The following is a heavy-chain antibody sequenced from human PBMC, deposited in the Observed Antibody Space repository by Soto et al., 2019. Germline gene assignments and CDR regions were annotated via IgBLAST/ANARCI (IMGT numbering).Heavy chain of an antibody. CDR3: ARLGAYYQAMDS. CDR1: NGSISPNY. V-gene: IGHV4-59*08. Sequence: SETLSLTCTVSNGSISPNYWSWIRQPPGKGLEWIGYIYYAGTTTYNPSLQSRVSISVDTSKNEVSLKLTSVTAADTAVYFCARLGAYYQAMDSWGQGTLVTVSS. J-gene: IGHJ1*01. CDR2: IYYAGTT. D-gene: IGHD3-22*01.